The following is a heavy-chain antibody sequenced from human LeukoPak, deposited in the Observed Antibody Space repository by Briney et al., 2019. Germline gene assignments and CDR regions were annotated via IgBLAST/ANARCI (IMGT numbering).Heavy chain of an antibody. CDR2: IYPGDSDT. D-gene: IGHD6-6*01. J-gene: IGHJ4*02. Sequence: ASLXXSWKGSGYNFTSYWIGWGRQLPGKGLEWMGIIYPGDSDTRYSPSFQGQVTISADKSISTAYLQWSSLKASDTAMYYCARGGYSSSSDYWGQGTLVTVSS. CDR1: GYNFTSYW. CDR3: ARGGYSSSSDY. V-gene: IGHV5-51*01.